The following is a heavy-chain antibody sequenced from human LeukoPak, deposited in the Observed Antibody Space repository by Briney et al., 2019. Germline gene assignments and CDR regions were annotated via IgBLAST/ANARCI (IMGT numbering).Heavy chain of an antibody. V-gene: IGHV3-64*02. CDR2: ISSNGVNT. CDR3: ARRHNYYYYMDV. CDR1: GFTFSSYA. Sequence: PGGSLRLSCAASGFTFSSYAMNWVRQAPGKAPEYVSAISSNGVNTYYADSVRGRFTISRDNSNNTLYLQMGSLRSEDMAVYYCARRHNYYYYMDVWGKGTTVTVSS. J-gene: IGHJ6*03.